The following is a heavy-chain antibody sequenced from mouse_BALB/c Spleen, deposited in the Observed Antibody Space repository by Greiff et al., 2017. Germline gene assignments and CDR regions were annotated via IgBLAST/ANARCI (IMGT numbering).Heavy chain of an antibody. Sequence: EVKLMESGGGLVQPGGSLKLSCAASGFTFSSYGMSWVRQTPDKRLELVATINSNGGSTYYPDSVKGRFTISRDNAKNTLYLQMSSLKSEDTAMYYCARDRGGYYGSFDYWGQGTTLTVSS. D-gene: IGHD1-2*01. CDR1: GFTFSSYG. V-gene: IGHV5-6-3*01. CDR2: INSNGGST. CDR3: ARDRGGYYGSFDY. J-gene: IGHJ2*01.